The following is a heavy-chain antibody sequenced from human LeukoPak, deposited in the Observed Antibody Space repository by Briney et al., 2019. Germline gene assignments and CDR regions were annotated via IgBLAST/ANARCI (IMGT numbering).Heavy chain of an antibody. CDR2: INPNSGGT. V-gene: IGHV1-2*02. Sequence: ASVKVPCKASGYSFTGYYMHWVRQAPGQGLEWLGWINPNSGGTNYAQKFQGRVTMTRDTSISTAYMELSRLRSDDTAVYYCARGGFYDSSGYRVLDYWGQGTLVTVSS. J-gene: IGHJ4*02. D-gene: IGHD3-22*01. CDR3: ARGGFYDSSGYRVLDY. CDR1: GYSFTGYY.